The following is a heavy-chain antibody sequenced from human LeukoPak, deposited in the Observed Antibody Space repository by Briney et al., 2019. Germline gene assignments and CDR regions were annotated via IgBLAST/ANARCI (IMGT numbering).Heavy chain of an antibody. CDR1: GFTFSSYA. D-gene: IGHD3-10*01. CDR3: ARDQIPYGSGSYLDYFDY. V-gene: IGHV3-30-3*01. CDR2: ISYDGSNK. J-gene: IGHJ4*02. Sequence: PGRSLRLSCAASGFTFSSYAMHWVRQAPGKGLEWVAVISYDGSNKYYADSVKGRFTISRDNSKNTLYLQMNSLRAEDTAVYYCARDQIPYGSGSYLDYFDYWGQGTLVTVSS.